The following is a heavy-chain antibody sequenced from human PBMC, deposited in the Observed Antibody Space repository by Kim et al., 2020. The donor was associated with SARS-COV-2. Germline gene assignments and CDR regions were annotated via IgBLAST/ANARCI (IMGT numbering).Heavy chain of an antibody. D-gene: IGHD5-12*01. V-gene: IGHV4-59*08. CDR3: ARLRGEGYNSFDS. Sequence: NSNPSLKNRVTISVDTSKTQFSLRLSSMTAADRAVYYCARLRGEGYNSFDSWGQGVLVTVSS. J-gene: IGHJ4*02.